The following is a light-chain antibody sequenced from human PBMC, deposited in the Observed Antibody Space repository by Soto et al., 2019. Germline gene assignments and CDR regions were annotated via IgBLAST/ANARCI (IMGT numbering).Light chain of an antibody. J-gene: IGLJ3*02. CDR1: SIDGGTFHF. V-gene: IGLV2-14*03. CDR3: TSFTRSGPLFLM. Sequence: QSALTQPDSLSGSPGQSITISCTGASIDGGTFHFVSWFQQHPGKAPKLIIYNVNSRPSGVSNRYSGSESGNTAFLTISGLQTEDEADYFCTSFTRSGPLFLMFGGGTKLTVL. CDR2: NVN.